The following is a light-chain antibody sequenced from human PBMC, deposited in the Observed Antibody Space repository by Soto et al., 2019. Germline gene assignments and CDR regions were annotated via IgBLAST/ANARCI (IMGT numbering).Light chain of an antibody. Sequence: DIVMTQSPLSLPVTPGEPASISCRSSQSLLHSNGYNYLDWYLQKPGQSPQLLIYLGSNRASGVADRCSGSGSGTDFTLKISRVEAEDVGVYYCMQALQTPPTFGQGTKVEIK. CDR3: MQALQTPPT. CDR1: QSLLHSNGYNY. J-gene: IGKJ1*01. V-gene: IGKV2-28*01. CDR2: LGS.